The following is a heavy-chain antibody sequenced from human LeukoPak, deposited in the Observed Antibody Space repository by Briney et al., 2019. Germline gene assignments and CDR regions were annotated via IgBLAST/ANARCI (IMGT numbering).Heavy chain of an antibody. V-gene: IGHV4-59*01. CDR2: IYYSGST. J-gene: IGHJ6*03. D-gene: IGHD6-13*01. Sequence: SETLSLTCTVYGGSISSYYWSWIRQPPGKGLEWIGYIYYSGSTNYNPSLKSRVTISVDTSKNQFSLKLSSVTAADTAVYYWARSIAAAGSDQNYYSYYMDVWGKGTTVTVSS. CDR1: GGSISSYY. CDR3: ARSIAAAGSDQNYYSYYMDV.